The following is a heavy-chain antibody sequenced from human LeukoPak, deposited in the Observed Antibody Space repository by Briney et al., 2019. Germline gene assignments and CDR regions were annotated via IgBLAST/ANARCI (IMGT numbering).Heavy chain of an antibody. CDR1: GFTFSSYA. CDR3: ARDKAAASSLFDY. CDR2: ISYDGSNK. V-gene: IGHV3-30-3*01. Sequence: GGSLRLSCAASGFTFSSYAMHWVRQAPGKGLEWVAVISYDGSNKYYADSVKGRFTISRDNSKNTLYLQMNSLRAEDTAVYYCARDKAAASSLFDYWGQGTLVTVSS. D-gene: IGHD6-13*01. J-gene: IGHJ4*02.